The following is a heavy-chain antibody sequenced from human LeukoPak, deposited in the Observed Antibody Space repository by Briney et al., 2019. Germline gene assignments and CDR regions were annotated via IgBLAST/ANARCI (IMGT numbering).Heavy chain of an antibody. J-gene: IGHJ4*02. CDR3: ASSPSSSWPY. CDR1: GYSISSGYY. Sequence: SETLSLTCTVSGYSISSGYYWGWIRQPPGKGREWIGSIYHSGSTYYNPSLKSRVTISVDTSKNQFSLKLSSVTAADTAVYYCASSPSSSWPYWGQGTLVTVSS. CDR2: IYHSGST. V-gene: IGHV4-38-2*02. D-gene: IGHD6-13*01.